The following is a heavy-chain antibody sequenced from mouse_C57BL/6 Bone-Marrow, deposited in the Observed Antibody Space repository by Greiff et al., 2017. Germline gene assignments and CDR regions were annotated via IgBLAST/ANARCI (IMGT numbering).Heavy chain of an antibody. Sequence: VKLQESGAELARPGASVKLSCKASGYTFTSYGISWVKQRTGQGLEWIGEIYPRSGNTYYNEKFKGKATLTADKSSSTAYMELRSLTSEDSAVYFCARERHGAWFAYWGQGTLVTVSA. J-gene: IGHJ3*01. CDR2: IYPRSGNT. V-gene: IGHV1-81*01. CDR1: GYTFTSYG. CDR3: ARERHGAWFAY.